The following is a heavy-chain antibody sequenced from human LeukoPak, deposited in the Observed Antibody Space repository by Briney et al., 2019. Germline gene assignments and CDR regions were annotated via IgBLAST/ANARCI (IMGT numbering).Heavy chain of an antibody. V-gene: IGHV3-21*01. Sequence: GGSLRLSCAASGFTFSSYSMTWVRQAPGKGLEWVSSISSSSSYIYYADSVKGRFTISRDNAKNSLYLQMNSLRAEDTAVYYCARRGYSYGSSSNPNLHYDYWGQGTLVTVSS. CDR2: ISSSSSYI. CDR1: GFTFSSYS. J-gene: IGHJ4*02. CDR3: ARRGYSYGSSSNPNLHYDY. D-gene: IGHD5-18*01.